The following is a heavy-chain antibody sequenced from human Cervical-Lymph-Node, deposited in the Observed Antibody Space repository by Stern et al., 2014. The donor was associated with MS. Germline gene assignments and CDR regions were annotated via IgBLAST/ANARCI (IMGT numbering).Heavy chain of an antibody. Sequence: VQLEESGAEVKRPGSSVKVSCETSGGSFANYAISWVRQAPGQGLQWVGRIIPLFGSVDYAQEFQGRVTITAVRSSTTVYMELSRLRSADTAVYYCARDQMYRRNFDGNSETHDAFHDWGQGTMVTVSS. D-gene: IGHD3-9*01. J-gene: IGHJ3*01. CDR2: IIPLFGSV. CDR1: GGSFANYA. CDR3: ARDQMYRRNFDGNSETHDAFHD. V-gene: IGHV1-69*06.